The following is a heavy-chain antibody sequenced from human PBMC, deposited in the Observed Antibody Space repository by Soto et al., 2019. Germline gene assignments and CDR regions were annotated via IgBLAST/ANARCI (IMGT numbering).Heavy chain of an antibody. CDR1: GYTFIRYG. CDR2: ISPYNDYT. D-gene: IGHD5-12*01. Sequence: ASVKVSCKASGYTFIRYGITWVRQAPGQGLEWMGWISPYNDYTIYAQKLQGRVTMTTDTSTRTVYLDLRSLKSDDTAVYYCAREDGYRGGDAFDIWGQGTMVTVSS. J-gene: IGHJ3*02. V-gene: IGHV1-18*01. CDR3: AREDGYRGGDAFDI.